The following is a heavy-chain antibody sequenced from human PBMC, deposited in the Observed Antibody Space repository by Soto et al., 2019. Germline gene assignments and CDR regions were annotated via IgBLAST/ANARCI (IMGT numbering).Heavy chain of an antibody. CDR2: INHSGST. V-gene: IGHV4-34*01. Sequence: SETLSLTCAVYGGSFSGHYWSWVRQPPGKGLEWIGEINHSGSTNYNPSLKSRVTISVDTSKNQFSLKLKSVTAADTAVYYCARGVSMILVAQRDAPDKYYFDSWGQGTLVTVS. CDR3: ARGVSMILVAQRDAPDKYYFDS. D-gene: IGHD3-22*01. CDR1: GGSFSGHY. J-gene: IGHJ4*02.